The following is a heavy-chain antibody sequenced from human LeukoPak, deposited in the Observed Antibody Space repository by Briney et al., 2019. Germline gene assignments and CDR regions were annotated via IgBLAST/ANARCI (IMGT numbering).Heavy chain of an antibody. Sequence: GGSLRLSCAASGFTFSDYYMSWIRQAPGKGLEWVSYISSSGSTIYYADSVKGRFTISRDNAKNSLYLQMNSPRAEDTAVYYCARDIRPYYYDSSGYYSHYFDYWGQGTLVTVSS. CDR3: ARDIRPYYYDSSGYYSHYFDY. CDR1: GFTFSDYY. V-gene: IGHV3-11*01. CDR2: ISSSGSTI. D-gene: IGHD3-22*01. J-gene: IGHJ4*02.